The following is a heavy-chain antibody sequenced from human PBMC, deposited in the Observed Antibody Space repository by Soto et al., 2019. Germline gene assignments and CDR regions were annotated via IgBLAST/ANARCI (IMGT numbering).Heavy chain of an antibody. CDR3: ARDDSSGYPDY. Sequence: PGGSLRLSCAASGFTFSTYSMNWVRQAPGKGLQWVSSISSSSNYIYYADSLKGRFTISRDNAKNSLYLQMNSLRADDTAVYYCARDDSSGYPDYWGQGTLVTVSS. J-gene: IGHJ4*02. D-gene: IGHD3-22*01. CDR2: ISSSSNYI. V-gene: IGHV3-21*01. CDR1: GFTFSTYS.